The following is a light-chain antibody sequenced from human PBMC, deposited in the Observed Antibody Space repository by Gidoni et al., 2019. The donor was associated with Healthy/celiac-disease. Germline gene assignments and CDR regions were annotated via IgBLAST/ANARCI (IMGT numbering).Light chain of an antibody. J-gene: IGKJ1*01. CDR2: AAS. CDR1: QSISSY. V-gene: IGKV1-39*01. Sequence: IQMTQSPSSLSASVGDRVTITCRASQSISSYLNWYQQKPGKAPKLLIYAASSLQSGVPSRFSGSGSGTDFTLTISSLQPEDFATYYCQQSYRTPGTFGQGTKVEIK. CDR3: QQSYRTPGT.